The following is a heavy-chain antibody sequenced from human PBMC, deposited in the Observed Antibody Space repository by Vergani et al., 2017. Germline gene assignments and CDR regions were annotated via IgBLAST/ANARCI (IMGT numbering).Heavy chain of an antibody. CDR3: AIDSSHYGSGSYFLYYFDY. D-gene: IGHD3-10*01. V-gene: IGHV4-4*07. J-gene: IGHJ4*02. Sequence: QVQLQESGPGLVKPSETLSLTCTVSGGSISSYYWSWIRQPAGKGLEWIGRIYTSGSTNYNPSLKSRVTMSVDTSKNQFSLKLSTVTAADTAVYYCAIDSSHYGSGSYFLYYFDYWGQGTLVTVSS. CDR1: GGSISSYY. CDR2: IYTSGST.